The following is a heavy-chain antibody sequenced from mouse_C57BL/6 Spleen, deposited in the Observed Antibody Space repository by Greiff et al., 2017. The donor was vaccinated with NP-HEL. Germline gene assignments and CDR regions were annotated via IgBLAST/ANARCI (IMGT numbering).Heavy chain of an antibody. J-gene: IGHJ3*01. Sequence: VQLQQPGAELVKPGASVKLSCKASGYTFTSYWMQWVKQRPGQGLEWIGEIDPSDSYTNYNQKFKGKATLTVDTSSSTAYMQLSSLTSEDSAVYYCARWYYGSSYVFAYWGQGTLVTVSA. CDR2: IDPSDSYT. CDR3: ARWYYGSSYVFAY. D-gene: IGHD1-1*01. CDR1: GYTFTSYW. V-gene: IGHV1-50*01.